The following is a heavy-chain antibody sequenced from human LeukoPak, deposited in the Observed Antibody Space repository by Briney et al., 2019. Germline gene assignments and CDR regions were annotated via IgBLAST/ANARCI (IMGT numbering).Heavy chain of an antibody. CDR3: AKLKQWQPQRYFFEY. CDR2: FSGASTT. Sequence: GGSLRLSCAASGFTFTSYAMSWVRQAPGKGLEWVSTFSGASTTSYADAVKGRVAISRDNSKNILYLQLNSLRAEDTAVYYCAKLKQWQPQRYFFEYWGQGALVTVAS. D-gene: IGHD6-19*01. J-gene: IGHJ4*02. V-gene: IGHV3-23*01. CDR1: GFTFTSYA.